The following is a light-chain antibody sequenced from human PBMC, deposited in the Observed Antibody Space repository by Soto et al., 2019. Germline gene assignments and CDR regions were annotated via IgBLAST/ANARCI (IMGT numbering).Light chain of an antibody. Sequence: QAVVTQPPSVSAAPGQKVTISCSGSSSNIGGNSVSWYQQLPGTAPKLLIYDDNKRPSGIPDQFSGSKSGTSATLGITGFQTGDEADYYCGSWDSRLSAYVFGTGTKLTVL. V-gene: IGLV1-51*01. CDR1: SSNIGGNS. CDR2: DDN. CDR3: GSWDSRLSAYV. J-gene: IGLJ1*01.